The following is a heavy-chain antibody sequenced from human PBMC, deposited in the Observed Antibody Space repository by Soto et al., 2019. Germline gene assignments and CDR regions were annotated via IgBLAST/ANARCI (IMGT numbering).Heavy chain of an antibody. Sequence: EVQLVASGGGLIQPGGSLRLSCAASGFAVNSDYMSWVRQAPGKGLEWVSVLYGGGTTHYSDSVKGRFTISRDNSKNTVFHQMYSLRAEDTAVYYCERTSSYWGQGTRVIVSS. CDR1: GFAVNSDY. V-gene: IGHV3-53*01. CDR3: ERTSSY. J-gene: IGHJ4*02. CDR2: LYGGGTT. D-gene: IGHD2-2*01.